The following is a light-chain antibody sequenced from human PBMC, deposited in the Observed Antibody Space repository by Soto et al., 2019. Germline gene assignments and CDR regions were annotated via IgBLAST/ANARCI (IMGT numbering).Light chain of an antibody. Sequence: EIVLTQSPATLSLSPGERATLSCRASQSVSTYLAWYQQKPGQAPRLLIHDASNRASGVPARFSGSGSGTDFTLTISSLEPEDFPVYYCQQRTNWLYTFGQGTKLEIK. CDR1: QSVSTY. CDR3: QQRTNWLYT. V-gene: IGKV3-11*01. CDR2: DAS. J-gene: IGKJ2*01.